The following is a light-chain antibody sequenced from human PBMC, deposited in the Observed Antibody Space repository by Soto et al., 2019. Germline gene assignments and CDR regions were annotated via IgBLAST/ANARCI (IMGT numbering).Light chain of an antibody. CDR3: SSYAGSSNV. Sequence: QSALTQPPSASGSPGQSVAISCTGTSSDVGGYNYVSWYQQHPGKAPKLMIYEVNKRPSGVPDRFSGSKSGNPASLTVSGLQAEDEADYYCSSYAGSSNVFGTGTKLTVL. V-gene: IGLV2-8*01. CDR1: SSDVGGYNY. J-gene: IGLJ1*01. CDR2: EVN.